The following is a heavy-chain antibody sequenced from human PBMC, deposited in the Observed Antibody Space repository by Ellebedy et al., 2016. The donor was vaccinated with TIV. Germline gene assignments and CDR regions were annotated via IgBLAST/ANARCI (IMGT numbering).Heavy chain of an antibody. CDR3: ARPRIAPAGMTFDY. CDR1: GFTFSSYS. CDR2: ISSSSTYI. V-gene: IGHV3-21*04. J-gene: IGHJ4*02. Sequence: PGGSLRLSCAASGFTFSSYSINWVRQAPGKGLEWVSSISSSSTYIYYADSVKGRFTISRDDAKNSLYLQMNSLRAEDTAVYYCARPRIAPAGMTFDYWGQGTLVTVSS. D-gene: IGHD6-13*01.